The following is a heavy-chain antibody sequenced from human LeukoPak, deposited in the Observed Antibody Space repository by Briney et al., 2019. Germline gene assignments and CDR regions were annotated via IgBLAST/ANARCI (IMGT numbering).Heavy chain of an antibody. J-gene: IGHJ4*02. CDR3: ARDLYGDYAFDY. CDR2: IGSSGSDI. CDR1: GFTFRSYS. Sequence: GGSLRLSCAASGFTFRSYSMNWVRQTPGKGLEWVSSIGSSGSDIYYADSVKGRFTISRDNARNSLYLQMNSLRAEDTAVYYCARDLYGDYAFDYWGQGTLVTVSS. D-gene: IGHD4-17*01. V-gene: IGHV3-21*01.